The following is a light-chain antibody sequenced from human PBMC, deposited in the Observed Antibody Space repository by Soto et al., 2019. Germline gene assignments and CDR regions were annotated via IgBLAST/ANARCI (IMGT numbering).Light chain of an antibody. CDR1: SSDVGTYEY. J-gene: IGLJ2*01. Sequence: QSALTQPASVSGSPGQSITISCTGTSSDVGTYEYVSWYQHHPGKAPKLMIYDVSNRPSGVSDRFSGSKSGNTASLTISGLQDEDEADYYCSSYASNGDVLFGGGTKVTVL. CDR2: DVS. V-gene: IGLV2-14*03. CDR3: SSYASNGDVL.